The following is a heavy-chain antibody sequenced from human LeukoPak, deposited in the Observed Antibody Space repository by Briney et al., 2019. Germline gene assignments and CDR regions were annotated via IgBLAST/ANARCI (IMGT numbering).Heavy chain of an antibody. D-gene: IGHD3-9*01. CDR3: ARGSRPVYNLLTGKRYFDY. J-gene: IGHJ4*02. V-gene: IGHV1-46*01. CDR1: RYTFTTYL. Sequence: ASVKVSCKASRYTFTTYLVHWVRQAPGQGLEWMGIINPSGGSTTYAQKFRGRLTMTRDMSTSTVYMELSSLRSEDTAVYYCARGSRPVYNLLTGKRYFDYWGQGTLLTVSS. CDR2: INPSGGST.